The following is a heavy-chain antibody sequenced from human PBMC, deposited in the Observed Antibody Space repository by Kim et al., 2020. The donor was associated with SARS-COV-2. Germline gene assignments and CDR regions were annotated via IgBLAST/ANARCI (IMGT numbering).Heavy chain of an antibody. Sequence: YYADSVKGRFTISRDNSKNTLYLQMNSMRAEDTAVYYCARSVGATYYFDYWGQGTLVTVSS. D-gene: IGHD1-26*01. V-gene: IGHV3-66*01. J-gene: IGHJ4*02. CDR3: ARSVGATYYFDY.